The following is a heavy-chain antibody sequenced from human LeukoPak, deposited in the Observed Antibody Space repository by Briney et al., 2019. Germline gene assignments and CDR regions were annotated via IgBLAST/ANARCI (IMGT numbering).Heavy chain of an antibody. CDR3: ARGAVQDY. CDR1: GGSFSGYY. D-gene: IGHD3-10*01. J-gene: IGHJ4*02. CDR2: INHSGST. V-gene: IGHV4-34*01. Sequence: SETLSLTCAVYGGSFSGYYWSWIRQPPGKGLEWIGEINHSGSTNYNPSLKSRVTISVDTSKNQVSLNLSSVTAADTAVYYCARGAVQDYWGQGILVTVSS.